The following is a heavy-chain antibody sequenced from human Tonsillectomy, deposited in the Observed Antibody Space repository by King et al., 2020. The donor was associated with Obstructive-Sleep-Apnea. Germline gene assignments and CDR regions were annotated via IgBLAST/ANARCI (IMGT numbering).Heavy chain of an antibody. CDR2: IYSGGAT. V-gene: IGHV3-53*04. CDR1: GLTVSNNY. CDR3: ASDHPRTSSSSWYRGDAFDI. J-gene: IGHJ3*02. D-gene: IGHD6-13*01. Sequence: VQLVESGGGLVQPGGSLRLSCVASGLTVSNNYMSWVRQAPGKGLEWVSVIYSGGATYYADSVKGRFTISGHSSKNTLYLQMNSLGVEDTAVYYCASDHPRTSSSSWYRGDAFDIWGQGTMVTVSS.